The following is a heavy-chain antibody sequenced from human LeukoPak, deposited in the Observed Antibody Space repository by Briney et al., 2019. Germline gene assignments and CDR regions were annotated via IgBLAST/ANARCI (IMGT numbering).Heavy chain of an antibody. CDR1: GGSISSYY. CDR2: IYTSGST. CDR3: ARDLSEYGDYAGFFDY. J-gene: IGHJ4*02. Sequence: PSETLSLTCTVSGGSISSYYWSWIRQPAGKGLEWIGRIYTSGSTNYNPSLKSRVTMSVDTSKNQFSLKLSSVTAADTAVYYCARDLSEYGDYAGFFDYWGQGTLVTVSS. D-gene: IGHD4-17*01. V-gene: IGHV4-4*07.